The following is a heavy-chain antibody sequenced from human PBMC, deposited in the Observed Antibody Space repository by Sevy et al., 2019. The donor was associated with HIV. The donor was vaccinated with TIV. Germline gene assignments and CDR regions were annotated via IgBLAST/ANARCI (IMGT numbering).Heavy chain of an antibody. V-gene: IGHV1-3*01. CDR3: ARDSHRRSWSSSSHYYYMDV. CDR1: GYTFTSYA. CDR2: INAGNGNT. J-gene: IGHJ6*03. Sequence: ASVKVSCKASGYTFTSYAMHWVRQAPGQRLEWMGWINAGNGNTKYSQKFQGRVTITRETSAGTAYMELSSLRSEDTAVYYCARDSHRRSWSSSSHYYYMDVWGKGTTVTVSS. D-gene: IGHD6-6*01.